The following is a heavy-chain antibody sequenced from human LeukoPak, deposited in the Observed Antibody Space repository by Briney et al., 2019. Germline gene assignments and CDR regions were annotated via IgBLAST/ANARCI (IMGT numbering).Heavy chain of an antibody. D-gene: IGHD3-10*01. CDR1: GFTFSAHG. CDR2: TWYDGGSE. CDR3: AKDRGVVRGVDY. J-gene: IGHJ4*02. V-gene: IGHV3-33*06. Sequence: PGRSLRLSCAASGFTFSAHGMHWVRQAPGKGLEWVALTWYDGGSEYYAASVKGRLTISRDNSKNTLYLQMNSLRAEDTAVYYCAKDRGVVRGVDYWGQGTLVTVSS.